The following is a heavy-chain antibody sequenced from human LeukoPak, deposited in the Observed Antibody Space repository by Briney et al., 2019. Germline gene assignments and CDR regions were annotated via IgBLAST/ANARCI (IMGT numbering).Heavy chain of an antibody. Sequence: PGGSLRLSCAVAAFTFSSYWMSWVRQAPGKGLEWVANMKPDGSEKYYVDSVKGRFTISRDSSKNSLYLQMNSLRVEDTAVYYCARDPRQSHLVYTTGDYWGQGTLVTVSS. D-gene: IGHD2-2*02. J-gene: IGHJ4*02. CDR2: MKPDGSEK. CDR3: ARDPRQSHLVYTTGDY. CDR1: AFTFSSYW. V-gene: IGHV3-7*01.